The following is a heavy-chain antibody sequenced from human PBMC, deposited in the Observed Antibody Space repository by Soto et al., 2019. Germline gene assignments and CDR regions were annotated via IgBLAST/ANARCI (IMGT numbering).Heavy chain of an antibody. CDR2: IYPCDSDT. J-gene: IGHJ4*02. D-gene: IGHD6-13*01. Sequence: PGESLKISCKGSGYSFTSYWIGWLRQMPGKGREWMCLIYPCDSDTRYSPSFQGQVTISADKSISTAYLQWTSLKASDTAMYYCARQGLKAASWNDLGQGILVSVSS. V-gene: IGHV5-51*01. CDR3: ARQGLKAASWND. CDR1: GYSFTSYW.